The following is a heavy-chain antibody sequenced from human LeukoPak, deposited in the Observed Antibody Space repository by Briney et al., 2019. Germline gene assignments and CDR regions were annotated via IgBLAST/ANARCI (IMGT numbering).Heavy chain of an antibody. CDR3: TTEPPTIFGVTSSSFDY. CDR1: GFTFSSYG. V-gene: IGHV3-30*02. Sequence: GGSLRLSCAASGFTFSSYGMHWVRQAPGKGLEWVAFIRYDGSNKYYADSVKGRFTISRDNSKNTLYLQMNSLKNDDTAVYYCTTEPPTIFGVTSSSFDYWGQGTLVTVSS. CDR2: IRYDGSNK. D-gene: IGHD3-3*01. J-gene: IGHJ4*02.